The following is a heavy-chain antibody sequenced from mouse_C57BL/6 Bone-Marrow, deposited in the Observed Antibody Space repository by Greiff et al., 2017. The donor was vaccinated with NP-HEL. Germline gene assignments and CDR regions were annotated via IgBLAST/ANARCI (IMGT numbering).Heavy chain of an antibody. CDR3: ARAYYYGSFAY. Sequence: QVHLKQSGAELVRPGASVKLSCTASGYTFTSSCMHWVKQRPGQGLEWIGEIDPANGNTNYNQKFKGKATITADTSSNTAYMQLSSLTSEDTAIYYCARAYYYGSFAYWGQGTLVTVSA. CDR1: GYTFTSSC. V-gene: IGHV1-69*02. CDR2: IDPANGNT. D-gene: IGHD1-1*01. J-gene: IGHJ3*01.